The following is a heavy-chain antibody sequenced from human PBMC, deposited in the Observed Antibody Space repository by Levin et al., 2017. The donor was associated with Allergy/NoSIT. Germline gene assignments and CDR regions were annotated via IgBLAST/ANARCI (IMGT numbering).Heavy chain of an antibody. CDR3: TRGVSQGIAAAGTGGYYYYDGMDV. CDR2: IRSKAYGGTT. CDR1: GFTFGDYA. Sequence: GGSLRLSCTASGFTFGDYAMSWFRQAPGKGLEWVGFIRSKAYGGTTEYAASVKGRFTISRDDSKSIAYLQMNSLKTEDTAVYYCTRGVSQGIAAAGTGGYYYYDGMDVWGQGTTVTVSS. J-gene: IGHJ6*02. D-gene: IGHD6-13*01. V-gene: IGHV3-49*03.